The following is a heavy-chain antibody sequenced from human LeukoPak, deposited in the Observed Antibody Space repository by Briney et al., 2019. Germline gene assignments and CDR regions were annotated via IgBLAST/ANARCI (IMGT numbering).Heavy chain of an antibody. CDR2: IYNSGST. D-gene: IGHD1-1*01. Sequence: AETLSLTCTVSGGSISIYYWSWIRQPPGKGLEWIGYIYNSGSTTYSPSLKSRATISVDTSKNQFSLRLSSVTAADTAIYYCVRDSELQYWGQGNLVTVSS. CDR1: GGSISIYY. J-gene: IGHJ4*02. CDR3: VRDSELQY. V-gene: IGHV4-59*01.